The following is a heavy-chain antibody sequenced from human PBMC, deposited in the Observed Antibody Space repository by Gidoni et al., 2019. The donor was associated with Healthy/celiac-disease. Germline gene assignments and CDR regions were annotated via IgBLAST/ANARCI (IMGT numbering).Heavy chain of an antibody. J-gene: IGHJ4*02. V-gene: IGHV3-23*01. CDR1: GFTFSSYA. CDR2: ISGSGSST. CDR3: AKAAVVVVIEYYFDY. D-gene: IGHD3-22*01. Sequence: EVQLLASGGGLVQPGGSLRLSCAASGFTFSSYAMSWVRQAPGKGLGWGTAISGSGSSTDYADSVKGRFTISRDNSKNTLYLQMNSLRAEDTAVYYCAKAAVVVVIEYYFDYWGQGTLVTVSS.